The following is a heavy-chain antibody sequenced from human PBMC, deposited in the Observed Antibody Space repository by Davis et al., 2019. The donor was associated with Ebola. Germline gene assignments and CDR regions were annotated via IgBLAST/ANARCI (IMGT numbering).Heavy chain of an antibody. V-gene: IGHV4-34*01. CDR3: ARHRPGPYDY. CDR2: INHSGST. J-gene: IGHJ4*02. Sequence: PGGSLRLSCAVYGGSFSGYYWSWIRQPPGKGLEWIGEINHSGSTNYNPSLKSRVTISVDTSKNQFSLKLSSVTAADTALYYCARHRPGPYDYWGQGTLVTVFS. CDR1: GGSFSGYY.